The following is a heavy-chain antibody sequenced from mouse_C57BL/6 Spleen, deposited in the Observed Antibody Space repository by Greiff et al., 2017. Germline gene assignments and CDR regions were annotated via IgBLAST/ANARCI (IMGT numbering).Heavy chain of an antibody. J-gene: IGHJ2*01. Sequence: VHVKQSGPELVKPGASVKISCKASGYSFTDYNMNWVKQSNGKSLEWIGVINPNYGTTSYNQKFKGKATLTIDQSSSTAYMQLNSLTSENAAVYYCARWGDGDYFDYWGQGTTLTVSS. D-gene: IGHD3-3*01. CDR3: ARWGDGDYFDY. V-gene: IGHV1-39*01. CDR1: GYSFTDYN. CDR2: INPNYGTT.